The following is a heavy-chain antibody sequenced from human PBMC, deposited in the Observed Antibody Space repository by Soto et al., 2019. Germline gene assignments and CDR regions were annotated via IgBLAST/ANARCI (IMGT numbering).Heavy chain of an antibody. V-gene: IGHV1-18*04. Sequence: GASVKVSFKASGYTFTSYGISWGRQAPGQGLEWMGWISAYNGNTNYAQKLQGRVTMTTDTSTSTAYMELRSLRSDDTAVYYCARDRAIVVVVAANSGWDIGYWGQGTLVTVSS. J-gene: IGHJ4*02. CDR2: ISAYNGNT. CDR1: GYTFTSYG. CDR3: ARDRAIVVVVAANSGWDIGY. D-gene: IGHD2-15*01.